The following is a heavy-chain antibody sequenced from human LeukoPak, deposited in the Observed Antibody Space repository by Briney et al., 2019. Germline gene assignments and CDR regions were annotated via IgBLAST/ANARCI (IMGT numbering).Heavy chain of an antibody. D-gene: IGHD6-19*01. Sequence: SETLSLTCAVYGGSFSGYNWSWIRQPPGKGLEWIGEINHSGSTNYNPSLKSRVTISVDTSKNQFSLKLSSVTAADTAVYYCARGGIAVADDWGQGTLVTVSS. V-gene: IGHV4-34*01. CDR3: ARGGIAVADD. CDR1: GGSFSGYN. CDR2: INHSGST. J-gene: IGHJ4*02.